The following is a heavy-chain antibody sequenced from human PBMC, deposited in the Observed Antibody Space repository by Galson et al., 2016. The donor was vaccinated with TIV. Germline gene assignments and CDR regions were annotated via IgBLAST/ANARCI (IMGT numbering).Heavy chain of an antibody. CDR3: ARDPLRNDGVWFDP. CDR1: GDSISSADYY. D-gene: IGHD1-1*01. J-gene: IGHJ5*02. CDR2: IRHRGST. Sequence: SETLSLTCTVSGDSISSADYYWSWIRQHPVKGLEWIGYIRHRGSTNYNPPHKSRVTISSDTSRNQLTLKLSSVTAADTAVYYCARDPLRNDGVWFDPWGQRTLVTVSS. V-gene: IGHV4-61*08.